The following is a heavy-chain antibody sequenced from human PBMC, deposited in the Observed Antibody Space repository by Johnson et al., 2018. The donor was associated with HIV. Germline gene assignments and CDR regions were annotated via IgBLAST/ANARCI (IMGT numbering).Heavy chain of an antibody. CDR3: ARDPTYYYDSSGYIQGGAFDI. J-gene: IGHJ3*02. CDR1: GFTFDDYG. V-gene: IGHV3-7*01. CDR2: IKQDGSEK. Sequence: VQLVESGGGVVRPGGSLRLSCAASGFTFDDYGMSWVRQAPGKGLEWVANIKQDGSEKYYVDSVKGRFTISRDNAKNSLYLQMNSLRAEDTAVYYCARDPTYYYDSSGYIQGGAFDIWGQGTMVTVSS. D-gene: IGHD3-22*01.